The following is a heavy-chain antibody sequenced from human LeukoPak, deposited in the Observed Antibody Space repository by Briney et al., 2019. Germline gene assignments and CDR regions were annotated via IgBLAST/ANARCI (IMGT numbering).Heavy chain of an antibody. D-gene: IGHD5-24*01. J-gene: IGHJ4*02. CDR3: TRVGYIDEGIDY. V-gene: IGHV3-30-3*01. CDR1: GLTFSTYA. Sequence: GGSLRLSCTASGLTFSTYALHWVRQAPGKGLEWVALISYDGSNTYYADSVKGRFTISRDNAKNSLYLQMNSLRAEDTAIYYCTRVGYIDEGIDYWGQGTLVTVSS. CDR2: ISYDGSNT.